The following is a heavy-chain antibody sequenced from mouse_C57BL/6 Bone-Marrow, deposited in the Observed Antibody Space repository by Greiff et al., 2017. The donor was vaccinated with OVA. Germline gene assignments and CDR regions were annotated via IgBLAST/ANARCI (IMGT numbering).Heavy chain of an antibody. CDR3: ARNFYYGSSHYAMDY. CDR1: GFTFSDYG. V-gene: IGHV5-17*01. D-gene: IGHD1-1*01. CDR2: ISSGSSTI. Sequence: DVKLVESGGGLVKPGGSLKLSCAASGFTFSDYGMHWVRQAPEKGLEWVAYISSGSSTIYYADTVKGRFTISRDNAKNTLFLQMTSLRSEDTAMYYCARNFYYGSSHYAMDYWGQGTSVTVSS. J-gene: IGHJ4*01.